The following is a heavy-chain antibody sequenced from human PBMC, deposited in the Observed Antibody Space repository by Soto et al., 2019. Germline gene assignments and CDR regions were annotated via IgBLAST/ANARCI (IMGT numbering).Heavy chain of an antibody. J-gene: IGHJ5*02. Sequence: SETLSLSCAVYGGSFSGYYWSWIRQPPGKGLEWIGEINHSGSTNYNPSLKSRVTISVDTSKNQFSLKLSSVTAADTAVYYCARAMVRGVIHWFDPWGQGTLVTVSS. CDR2: INHSGST. V-gene: IGHV4-34*01. D-gene: IGHD3-10*01. CDR1: GGSFSGYY. CDR3: ARAMVRGVIHWFDP.